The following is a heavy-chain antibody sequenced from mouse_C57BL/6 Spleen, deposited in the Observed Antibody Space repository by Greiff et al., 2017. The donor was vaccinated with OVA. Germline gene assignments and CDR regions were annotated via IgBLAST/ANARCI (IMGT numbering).Heavy chain of an antibody. D-gene: IGHD1-1*01. CDR1: GYTFTDYY. V-gene: IGHV1-26*01. Sequence: EVQLQQSGPELVKPGASVKISCKASGYTFTDYYMNWVKQSHGKSLEWIGDINPNNGGTSYNQKFKGKATLTVDKSSSTAYMELRSLTSEDSAVYYCARGYYGNYAMDYWGQGTSVTVSS. CDR2: INPNNGGT. J-gene: IGHJ4*01. CDR3: ARGYYGNYAMDY.